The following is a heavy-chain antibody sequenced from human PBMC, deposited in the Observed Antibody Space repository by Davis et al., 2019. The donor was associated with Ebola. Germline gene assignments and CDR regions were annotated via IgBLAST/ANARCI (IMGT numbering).Heavy chain of an antibody. CDR2: IYYSGST. CDR1: GGSISSYY. Sequence: SETLSLTCTVSGGSISSYYWSWIRQPPGKGLEWIGYIYYSGSTNYNPSLKSRVTISVDTSKNQFSPKLSSVTAADTAVYYCARVSYYYDSSGYSVGGFDYWGQGTLVTVSS. D-gene: IGHD3-22*01. V-gene: IGHV4-59*01. CDR3: ARVSYYYDSSGYSVGGFDY. J-gene: IGHJ4*02.